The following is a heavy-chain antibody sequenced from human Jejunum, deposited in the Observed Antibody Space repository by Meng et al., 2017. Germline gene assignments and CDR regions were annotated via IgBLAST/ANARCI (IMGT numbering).Heavy chain of an antibody. Sequence: LEDPGPGLVGPVASSSVICTVDGRSVSRPGHQRSGFRQPPGKGLEWIGYAHTHSHRSLKRRVTISLDTSRNQFTLSLSAVPAADTAVYYCARDHIRSLDYWGQGILVTVSS. CDR3: ARDHIRSLDY. J-gene: IGHJ4*02. V-gene: IGHV4-61*08. CDR1: GRSVSRPGHQ. CDR2: AHT.